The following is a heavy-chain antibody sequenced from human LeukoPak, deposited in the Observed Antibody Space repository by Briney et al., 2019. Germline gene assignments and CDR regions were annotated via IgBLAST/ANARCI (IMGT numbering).Heavy chain of an antibody. J-gene: IGHJ4*02. D-gene: IGHD3-10*01. V-gene: IGHV3-66*01. Sequence: GGSLTLACAASGYSVSSNFMSWVRQAPGTGLECVSVIYSGGDTYYADSVRGRFTISRDKSKNTLYLQMDSLRVEDTAVYYCARKSDSYMLRGGDCWGQGTLVTVSS. CDR2: IYSGGDT. CDR1: GYSVSSNF. CDR3: ARKSDSYMLRGGDC.